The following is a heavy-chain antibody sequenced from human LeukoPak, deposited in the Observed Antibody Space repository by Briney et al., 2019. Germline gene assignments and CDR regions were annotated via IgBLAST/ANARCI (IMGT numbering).Heavy chain of an antibody. J-gene: IGHJ4*02. CDR1: GVSFSGYY. CDR2: INHSGST. V-gene: IGHV4-34*01. D-gene: IGHD6-13*01. CDR3: ARAQDSPAAGGTAVDYYFDY. Sequence: RPSETLSLTCAVYGVSFSGYYWSWLRQPPGKGLEWVGEINHSGSTNYNPSLKSRVTISLDTSKTQFSLKLSSVTAADTAVYYCARAQDSPAAGGTAVDYYFDYWGQGTLVTVSS.